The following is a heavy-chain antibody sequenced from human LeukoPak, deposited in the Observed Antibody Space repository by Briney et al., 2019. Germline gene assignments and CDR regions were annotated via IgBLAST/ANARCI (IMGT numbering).Heavy chain of an antibody. J-gene: IGHJ4*02. CDR3: ARDYCWASDY. CDR2: ISSDTSVI. V-gene: IGHV3-48*01. D-gene: IGHD2-21*01. Sequence: GGSLILSCAASGFTFSNHNMNWVRQPPGKGLEWISYISSDTSVIYYADSVKGRFTISRDNAKNSLFLQMTSLSAEDTAVYYWARDYCWASDYWGQGTLVTVSS. CDR1: GFTFSNHN.